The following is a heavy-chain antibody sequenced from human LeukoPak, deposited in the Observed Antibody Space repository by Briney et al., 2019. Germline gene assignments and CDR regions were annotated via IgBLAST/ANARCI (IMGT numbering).Heavy chain of an antibody. J-gene: IGHJ4*02. CDR2: IYHSGIT. Sequence: SETLSLTCTVSGYSIRSGFYWGWIRQPPGKGLEWIGNIYHSGITCYTPSLKSRVTISVDTSKNRFYLKLSSVTAADTAVYYCARAVGSFDWLPLFDYWGQGTLVTVSS. CDR3: ARAVGSFDWLPLFDY. V-gene: IGHV4-38-2*02. CDR1: GYSIRSGFY. D-gene: IGHD3-9*01.